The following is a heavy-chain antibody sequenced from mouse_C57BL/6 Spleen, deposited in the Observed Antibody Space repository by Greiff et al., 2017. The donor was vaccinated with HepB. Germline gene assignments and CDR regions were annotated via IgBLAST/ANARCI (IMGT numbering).Heavy chain of an antibody. J-gene: IGHJ3*01. CDR1: GFTFSDYG. Sequence: EVQLVESGGGLVKPGGSLKLSCAASGFTFSDYGMHWVRQAPEKGLEWVAYISSGSSTIYYADTVKGRFTISRDNAKNTLFLQMTSLRSEDTAMYYCALLSLAYWGQGTLVTVSA. D-gene: IGHD6-1*01. V-gene: IGHV5-17*01. CDR3: ALLSLAY. CDR2: ISSGSSTI.